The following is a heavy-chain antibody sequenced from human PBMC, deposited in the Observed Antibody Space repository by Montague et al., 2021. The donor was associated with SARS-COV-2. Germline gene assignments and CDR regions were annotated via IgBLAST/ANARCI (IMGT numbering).Heavy chain of an antibody. CDR2: IDWDDDK. CDR3: ARMVAGTTGLDY. CDR1: GFSLSTSGMC. J-gene: IGHJ4*02. D-gene: IGHD6-19*01. V-gene: IGHV2-70*11. Sequence: PALVKPTQTLTLTCTFSGFSLSTSGMCMSWIRQPPGKALEWLARIDWDDDKYYSTPLKTRLTISKDTSKNRVVLTMTNMDPVDTATYYCARMVAGTTGLDYWGQGTLVTVSS.